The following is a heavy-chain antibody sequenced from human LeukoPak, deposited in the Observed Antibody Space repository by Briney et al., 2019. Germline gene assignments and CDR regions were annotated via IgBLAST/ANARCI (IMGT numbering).Heavy chain of an antibody. CDR3: ARAPGLIGSGRSFDY. J-gene: IGHJ4*02. Sequence: SETLSLTCTVSGGSISSGSYYWSWIRQPAGKGLEWIGRIYTSGSTNYNPSLKSRVTISVDTSKNQFSLKLSSVTAADTAVYYCARAPGLIGSGRSFDYWSQGTLVTVSS. D-gene: IGHD3-10*01. V-gene: IGHV4-61*02. CDR2: IYTSGST. CDR1: GGSISSGSYY.